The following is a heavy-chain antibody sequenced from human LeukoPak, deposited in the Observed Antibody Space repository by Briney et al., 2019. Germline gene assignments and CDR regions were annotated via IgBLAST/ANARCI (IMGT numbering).Heavy chain of an antibody. Sequence: GGSLRLSCAASGFTFSSYSMNWVRQAPGKGLEWVSSISSSSSYKYYADSVKGRFTISRDNAKISLYLQMNSLRAEDTAVYYCASLGYCSSTSCYDGGYWGQGTLVTVSS. CDR1: GFTFSSYS. CDR3: ASLGYCSSTSCYDGGY. J-gene: IGHJ4*02. D-gene: IGHD2-2*01. V-gene: IGHV3-21*01. CDR2: ISSSSSYK.